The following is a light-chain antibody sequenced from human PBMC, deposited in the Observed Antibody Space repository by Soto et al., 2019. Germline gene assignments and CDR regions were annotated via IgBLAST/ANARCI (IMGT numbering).Light chain of an antibody. CDR3: SSYTSSRTYV. CDR1: SSDVGSYNR. V-gene: IGLV2-18*02. CDR2: EVS. J-gene: IGLJ1*01. Sequence: QSALTQPPSVSGSPGQSVTISCTGASSDVGSYNRVSWYQQFPATAPKLLIYEVSNRPSGVPDRFSGSKSGNTASLTISGLKAEDEADYYCSSYTSSRTYVFGTGTKLTVL.